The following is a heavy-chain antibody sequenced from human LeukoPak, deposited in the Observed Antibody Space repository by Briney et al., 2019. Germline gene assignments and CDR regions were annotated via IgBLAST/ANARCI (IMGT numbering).Heavy chain of an antibody. Sequence: AAVKVSCKASGYTFTSYGISWVRQAPGQGLEWMGWISAYNGNTNYAQKLQGRGTMTTDTSTRTAYMELRTLRYDDAAVDYCARDRADKAAAEDFWGQGTLVTVSS. J-gene: IGHJ4*02. CDR2: ISAYNGNT. CDR3: ARDRADKAAAEDF. CDR1: GYTFTSYG. V-gene: IGHV1-18*04. D-gene: IGHD6-13*01.